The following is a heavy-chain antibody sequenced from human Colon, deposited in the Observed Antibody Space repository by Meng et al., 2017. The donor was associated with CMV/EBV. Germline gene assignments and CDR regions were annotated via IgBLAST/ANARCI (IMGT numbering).Heavy chain of an antibody. V-gene: IGHV3-48*04. Sequence: GGSLRLSCAASGFTFSSYWMSWVRQAPGKGLEWVSYISSSGSTIYYADSVKGRFTISRDNAKNSLYLQMNSLGAEDTAVYYCARGGKASKASSSSMTAQLSGYYGMDVWGQGTTVTVSS. D-gene: IGHD6-6*01. CDR3: ARGGKASKASSSSMTAQLSGYYGMDV. CDR1: GFTFSSYW. J-gene: IGHJ6*02. CDR2: ISSSGSTI.